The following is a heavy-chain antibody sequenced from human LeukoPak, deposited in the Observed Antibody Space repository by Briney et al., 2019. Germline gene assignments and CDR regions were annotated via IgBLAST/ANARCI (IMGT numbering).Heavy chain of an antibody. J-gene: IGHJ4*02. Sequence: SVKVSCKASGGTFSSYAISWVRQAPGQGLEWMGRIIPIPGIANYAQKFQGRVTITADKSTSTAYMELSSLRSEDTAVYYCALNRWLQDWGQGTLVTVSS. CDR3: ALNRWLQD. CDR2: IIPIPGIA. CDR1: GGTFSSYA. V-gene: IGHV1-69*04. D-gene: IGHD5-24*01.